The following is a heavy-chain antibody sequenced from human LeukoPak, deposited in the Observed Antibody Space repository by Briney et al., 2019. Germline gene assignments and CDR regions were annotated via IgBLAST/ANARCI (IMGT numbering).Heavy chain of an antibody. CDR3: AKGRDWFDGY. CDR1: RFTFRNYA. V-gene: IGHV3-23*01. CDR2: ISGSGNTT. D-gene: IGHD3/OR15-3a*01. J-gene: IGHJ4*02. Sequence: GSLRLSCAASRFTFRNYAMNWVRQAPGKGLEWVSVISGSGNTTYYADSVKGRFTISRDNSKNTLYLQMNSLRADDTAVYYCAKGRDWFDGYWGQGTLVTVSS.